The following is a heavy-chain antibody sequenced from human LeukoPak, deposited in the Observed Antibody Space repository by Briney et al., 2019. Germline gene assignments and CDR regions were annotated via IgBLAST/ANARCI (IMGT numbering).Heavy chain of an antibody. J-gene: IGHJ4*02. CDR2: TYHSGRT. D-gene: IGHD3-10*01. Sequence: SETLSLTYTVSGYSISSGYYWGWIRQPPGKGLEWIGSTYHSGRTYYNPSLKSRVTISVDTSKNQFSLKLSSVTAADTAVYYCARNMVRGVIINYWGQGTLVTVSS. CDR3: ARNMVRGVIINY. CDR1: GYSISSGYY. V-gene: IGHV4-38-2*02.